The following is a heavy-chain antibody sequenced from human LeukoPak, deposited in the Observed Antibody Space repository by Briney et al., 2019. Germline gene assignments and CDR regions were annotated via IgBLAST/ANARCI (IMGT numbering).Heavy chain of an antibody. V-gene: IGHV4-4*02. CDR3: ARETSQKGAHYMDV. Sequence: SETLSLTCAVSGGSISSSNWWSWVRQPPGKGLEWIGETYDSGSTNYNPSLKSRVTISVDTSKNQFSLKLSSVTAADTAVYYCARETSQKGAHYMDVWGKGTTVTISS. J-gene: IGHJ6*03. CDR2: TYDSGST. D-gene: IGHD3-16*01. CDR1: GGSISSSNW.